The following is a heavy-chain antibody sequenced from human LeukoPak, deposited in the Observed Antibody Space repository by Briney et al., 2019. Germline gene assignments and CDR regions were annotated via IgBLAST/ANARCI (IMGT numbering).Heavy chain of an antibody. J-gene: IGHJ4*02. CDR2: ISSSSSYI. V-gene: IGHV3-21*01. CDR3: AKHSMDYGDYVGEDY. CDR1: GSTFSSYS. Sequence: PGGSLRLSCAASGSTFSSYSMNWVRQAPGKGLEWVSSISSSSSYIYYADSVKGRFTISRDNAKNSLYLQMNSLRAEDTAVYYCAKHSMDYGDYVGEDYWGQGTLVTASS. D-gene: IGHD4-17*01.